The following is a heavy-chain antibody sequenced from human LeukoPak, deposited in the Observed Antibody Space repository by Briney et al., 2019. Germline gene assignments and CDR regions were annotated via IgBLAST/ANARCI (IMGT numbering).Heavy chain of an antibody. CDR2: ISAYNGNK. CDR1: GYTFTSYD. Sequence: ASVKVSCKASGYTFTSYDISWVRQAPGQGLEWMGWISAYNGNKNYAQKLQGRVTMTTDTSTSTAYMELRSLRSDDTAVYYCARDRDGIVGATIFDYWGQGTLVTVSS. V-gene: IGHV1-18*01. J-gene: IGHJ4*02. CDR3: ARDRDGIVGATIFDY. D-gene: IGHD1-26*01.